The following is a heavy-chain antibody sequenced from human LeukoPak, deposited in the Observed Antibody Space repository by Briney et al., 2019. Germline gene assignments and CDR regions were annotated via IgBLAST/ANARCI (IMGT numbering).Heavy chain of an antibody. CDR3: AKGRNEDGDAALNY. Sequence: PGGSPRLSRAASVFTFTSSAMSWVRQAPGEGVEWGSSISGSGGNTFYADSVKGRFTISRDNSKNTLYLQMNSLRAEDTAAYHCAKGRNEDGDAALNYWGQGPLVTVSS. D-gene: IGHD4-17*01. CDR1: VFTFTSSA. J-gene: IGHJ4*02. CDR2: ISGSGGNT. V-gene: IGHV3-23*01.